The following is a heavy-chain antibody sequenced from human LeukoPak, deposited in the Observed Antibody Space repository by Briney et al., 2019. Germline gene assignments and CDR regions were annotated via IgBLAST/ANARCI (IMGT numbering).Heavy chain of an antibody. Sequence: SETLSLTCGVSGGSISSGDYAWSWIRQPPGRGLEWIGYIYYSGNTYYNPSLKSRFTISIDTSKNQFSLTLTSVTAADTAMYYCARENNDGILDYWGQGTLVTVSS. D-gene: IGHD5-24*01. CDR3: ARENNDGILDY. CDR1: GGSISSGDYA. V-gene: IGHV4-30-4*07. CDR2: IYYSGNT. J-gene: IGHJ4*02.